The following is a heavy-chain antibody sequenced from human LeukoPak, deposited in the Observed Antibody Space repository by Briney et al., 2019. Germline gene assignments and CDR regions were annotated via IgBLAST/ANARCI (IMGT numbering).Heavy chain of an antibody. J-gene: IGHJ3*02. CDR3: AREGVDLLGAFDI. CDR1: GGSISSGDYY. Sequence: PSETLSLTCTVSGGSISSGDYYWSWIRQPPGKGLEWIGYIYYSGSTYYNPSLKSRVTISVDTSKNQFSLKLSSVTAADTAVYYCAREGVDLLGAFDIWGQGTMVTVSS. D-gene: IGHD3-9*01. V-gene: IGHV4-30-4*08. CDR2: IYYSGST.